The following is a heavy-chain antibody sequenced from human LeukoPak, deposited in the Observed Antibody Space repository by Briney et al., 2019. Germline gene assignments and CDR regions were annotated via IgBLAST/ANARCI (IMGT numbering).Heavy chain of an antibody. CDR2: MNPNSGNT. CDR1: GYTFTSYD. J-gene: IGHJ6*03. V-gene: IGHV1-8*01. D-gene: IGHD4-23*01. CDR3: ARLMVVTRRFAFRYYYYMHV. Sequence: SSEKVSCKASGYTFTSYDINWVRQATGQGLEWMGWMNPNSGNTGYAQKFQGRVTMTRNTSISTAYMELSSLRSEDTAVYYCARLMVVTRRFAFRYYYYMHVWVKGTTVTVSS.